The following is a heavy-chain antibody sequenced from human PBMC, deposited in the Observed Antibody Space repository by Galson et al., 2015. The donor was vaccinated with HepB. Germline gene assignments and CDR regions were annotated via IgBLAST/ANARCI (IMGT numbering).Heavy chain of an antibody. V-gene: IGHV5-51*03. Sequence: QSGAEVKKPGESLKISCKGSGYSFTSYWIGWVRQMPGKGLEWMGIIYPGDSDTRYSPSFQGQVTVSADKSINTAYLQWSSLKASDTAMYYCARRGKGTATAKAFDIWGQGTMVTVSS. D-gene: IGHD6-25*01. CDR1: GYSFTSYW. J-gene: IGHJ3*02. CDR3: ARRGKGTATAKAFDI. CDR2: IYPGDSDT.